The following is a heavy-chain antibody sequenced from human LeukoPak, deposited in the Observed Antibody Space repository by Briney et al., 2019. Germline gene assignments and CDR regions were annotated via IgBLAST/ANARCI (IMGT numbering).Heavy chain of an antibody. CDR2: ISSSGNTK. CDR3: ARDLTSVPTR. D-gene: IGHD4-17*01. J-gene: IGHJ4*02. CDR1: GFTFSSDS. Sequence: PGRSLRLSCAGSGFTFSSDSMNWVRQAPGKGLEWGSYISSSGNTKHYVDSVKGRFTISRDNAKNSVSLQMNSLRNEDTAVYYCARDLTSVPTRWGQGTLVTVSS. V-gene: IGHV3-48*02.